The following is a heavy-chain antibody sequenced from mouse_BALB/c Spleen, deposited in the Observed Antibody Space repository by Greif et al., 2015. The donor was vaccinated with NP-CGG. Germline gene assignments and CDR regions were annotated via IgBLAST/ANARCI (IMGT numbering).Heavy chain of an antibody. CDR2: IWGDGST. D-gene: IGHD1-1*01. V-gene: IGHV2-6-7*01. Sequence: QVQLQQSGPGLVATSQSLSITCTVSGFSLTGYGVNWVRQPPGKGLEWLGMIWGDGSTEYNSALKSRLSISKDNSKSQVFLKMNSLQTDDTARYYCARDPGRSYEDAMDYWGQGTSVTVSS. CDR1: GFSLTGYG. CDR3: ARDPGRSYEDAMDY. J-gene: IGHJ4*01.